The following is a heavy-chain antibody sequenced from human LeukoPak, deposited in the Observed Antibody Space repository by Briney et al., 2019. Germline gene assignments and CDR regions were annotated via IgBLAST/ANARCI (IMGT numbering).Heavy chain of an antibody. J-gene: IGHJ5*02. Sequence: SETLSLTCTVSGGSISSSSYYWGWIRQPPGKGLEWIGEINHSGSTNYNPSLKSRVTISVDTSKNQFSLKLSSVTAADTAVYYCARGGSDIVVVVAATANWFDPWGQGTLVTVSS. V-gene: IGHV4-39*07. D-gene: IGHD2-15*01. CDR2: INHSGST. CDR1: GGSISSSSYY. CDR3: ARGGSDIVVVVAATANWFDP.